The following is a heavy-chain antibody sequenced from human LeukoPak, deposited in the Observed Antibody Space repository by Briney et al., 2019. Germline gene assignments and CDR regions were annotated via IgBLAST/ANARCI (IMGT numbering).Heavy chain of an antibody. Sequence: ELVSALNGDNTYYADSVKGRFTVSRDNSKNTLYLQMNSLTAEDTAVYYCVREATGYSFADYWGQGTLVSVSS. J-gene: IGHJ4*02. V-gene: IGHV3-23*01. CDR2: LNGDNT. D-gene: IGHD1-26*01. CDR3: VREATGYSFADY.